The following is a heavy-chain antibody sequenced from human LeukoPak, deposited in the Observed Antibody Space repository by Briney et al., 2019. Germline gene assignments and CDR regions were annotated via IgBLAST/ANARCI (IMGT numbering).Heavy chain of an antibody. V-gene: IGHV1-2*04. J-gene: IGHJ4*02. CDR1: EYTFPTYN. CDR2: INPNSGVT. D-gene: IGHD6-13*01. CDR3: ARGRPRAASEDFDY. Sequence: ASVKVSCKASEYTFPTYNVHWVRQAPGQGLEWVGWINPNSGVTNFAQKFQGWVTMTRDTSNRTVYMELTRLKSDDTAVYFCARGRPRAASEDFDYWGQGTLVTVSS.